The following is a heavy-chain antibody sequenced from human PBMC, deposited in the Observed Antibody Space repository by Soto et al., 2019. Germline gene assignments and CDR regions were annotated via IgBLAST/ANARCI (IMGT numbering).Heavy chain of an antibody. V-gene: IGHV2-5*02. J-gene: IGHJ2*01. Sequence: QITMKESGPTLVKPTQTLTLTCTFSGFSLETSGLGMSWIRQPPGKALEWLALIYWDDDKRYSPSLKNRLTINKDTSKNQVVLTLTNVEAVDTATYYCAHSLYHDDNSGHYAYWYFGLWGRGTLVTVSS. CDR3: AHSLYHDDNSGHYAYWYFGL. D-gene: IGHD3-22*01. CDR1: GFSLETSGLG. CDR2: IYWDDDK.